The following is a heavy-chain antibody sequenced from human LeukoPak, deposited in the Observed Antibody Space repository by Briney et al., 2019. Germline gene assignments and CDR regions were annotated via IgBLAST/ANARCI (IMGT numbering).Heavy chain of an antibody. D-gene: IGHD6-19*01. CDR2: IWYDGSNK. Sequence: PGGSLRLSCAASGFTFSSYGMHWVRQAPGKGLEWVAVIWYDGSNKYYADSVKGRFTISRDNSKNTLYLQMNSLRAEDTAVYYCARDIAVAPGGIDYWGQGTLVTVSS. CDR3: ARDIAVAPGGIDY. V-gene: IGHV3-33*01. CDR1: GFTFSSYG. J-gene: IGHJ4*02.